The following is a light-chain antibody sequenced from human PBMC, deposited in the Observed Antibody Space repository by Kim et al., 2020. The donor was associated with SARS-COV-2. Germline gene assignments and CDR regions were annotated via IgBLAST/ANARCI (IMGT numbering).Light chain of an antibody. V-gene: IGLV3-1*01. Sequence: SWCPAQTASITCSGDKLGDKYACWYQQKPGQSPVLVIYQDSKRPSGIHERFSGSNSGNTATLTIGGTQAMDEADYYCQAWDSTDVVFGGGTQLTVL. J-gene: IGLJ2*01. CDR1: KLGDKY. CDR3: QAWDSTDVV. CDR2: QDS.